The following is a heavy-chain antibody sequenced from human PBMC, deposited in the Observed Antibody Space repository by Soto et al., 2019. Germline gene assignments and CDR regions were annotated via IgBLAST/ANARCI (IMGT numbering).Heavy chain of an antibody. J-gene: IGHJ4*02. Sequence: GGSLRLSCAASGFTFSRYAMTWVRQAPGKGLEWVSSMSGSGGTTYYGDSVKGRFTISRDNSKNTLYLQMNSLRAEDTAVYYCAKSLGSSWKGFDYWGQGTLVTVSS. D-gene: IGHD6-6*01. CDR1: GFTFSRYA. CDR2: MSGSGGTT. V-gene: IGHV3-23*01. CDR3: AKSLGSSWKGFDY.